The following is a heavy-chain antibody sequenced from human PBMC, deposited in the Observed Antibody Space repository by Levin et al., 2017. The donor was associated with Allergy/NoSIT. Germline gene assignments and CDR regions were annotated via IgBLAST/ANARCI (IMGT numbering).Heavy chain of an antibody. CDR3: ARDFSGDYGGNSAFDY. D-gene: IGHD4-23*01. V-gene: IGHV3-23*01. Sequence: GGSLRLSCAASGFTFSNYAMNWVRQGPGKGLEWVSTIITSGANTFYADSVKGRFTFSRDNSKNTLYLQMNSLRAEDTAIYYCARDFSGDYGGNSAFDYWGQGALVTVSS. CDR2: IITSGANT. CDR1: GFTFSNYA. J-gene: IGHJ4*02.